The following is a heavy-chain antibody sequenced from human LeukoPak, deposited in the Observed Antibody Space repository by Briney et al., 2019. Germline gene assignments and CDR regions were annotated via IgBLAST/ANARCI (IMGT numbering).Heavy chain of an antibody. D-gene: IGHD2-2*01. J-gene: IGHJ1*01. V-gene: IGHV3-23*01. Sequence: GGSLRLSCAVSGFTFSNEAMDWVRQLRGGGLEWVSTISPGGGTTYYAESMKGRFTISRDNSKNTLYLQMNSLGTEDTAMYYCARDPGYCSSNSCPRGYFQHWGQGTLVTVSS. CDR3: ARDPGYCSSNSCPRGYFQH. CDR2: ISPGGGTT. CDR1: GFTFSNEA.